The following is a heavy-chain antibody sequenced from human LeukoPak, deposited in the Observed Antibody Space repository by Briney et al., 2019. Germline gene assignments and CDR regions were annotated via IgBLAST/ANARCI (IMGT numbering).Heavy chain of an antibody. CDR1: GGSISTFY. V-gene: IGHV4-59*08. CDR3: ARHPFSDGFDI. Sequence: SETLSLTCTISGGSISTFYWSWLRRPPGKGLGWIAYIFHTGNSNYNPSLKGRVTISVDTSKNQFSLKVNSVTAADTAMYYCARHPFSDGFDIWGHGTMVTVSS. CDR2: IFHTGNS. J-gene: IGHJ3*02.